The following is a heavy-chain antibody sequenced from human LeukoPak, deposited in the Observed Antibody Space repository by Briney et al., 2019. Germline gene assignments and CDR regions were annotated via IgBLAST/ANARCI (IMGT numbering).Heavy chain of an antibody. J-gene: IGHJ6*03. CDR1: GYTFTGYY. CDR2: INPNSGGT. Sequence: ASVKVSCKASGYTFTGYYIHWVRQAPGQGLEWMGWINPNSGGTNYAQKFQGRVTMTRDTSISTVYMEMSRLRSDDTAVYYCARAVYDSPYYYYYYMDVWGKGTTVTVSS. D-gene: IGHD5/OR15-5a*01. CDR3: ARAVYDSPYYYYYYMDV. V-gene: IGHV1-2*02.